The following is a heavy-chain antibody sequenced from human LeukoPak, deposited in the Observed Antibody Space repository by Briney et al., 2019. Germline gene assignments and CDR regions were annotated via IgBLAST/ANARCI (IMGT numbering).Heavy chain of an antibody. CDR3: ARGGIYYDSSGPYWGAFDI. J-gene: IGHJ3*02. Sequence: SETLSLTCTVSGGSISSYYWSWIRQPPGKGLDWIGYIYYSGSTNYNPSLKSRVTISVDVSKNQFSLNLTSVTAADTAVYYCARGGIYYDSSGPYWGAFDIWGQGTMVTVSS. CDR1: GGSISSYY. V-gene: IGHV4-59*12. D-gene: IGHD3-22*01. CDR2: IYYSGST.